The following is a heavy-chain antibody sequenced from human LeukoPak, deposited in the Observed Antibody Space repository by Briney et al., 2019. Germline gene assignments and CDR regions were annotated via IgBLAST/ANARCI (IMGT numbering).Heavy chain of an antibody. CDR1: GYTFTSYG. CDR2: ISAYNGNT. D-gene: IGHD5-18*01. V-gene: IGHV1-18*01. CDR3: ARVLGIQLWGSSDY. J-gene: IGHJ4*02. Sequence: ASVKVSCKAPGYTFTSYGITCVRQAPGQGLEWMGWISAYNGNTNYAQKFQDRVTMTTDTSTSTAYMELRSLRSDDTAMYYCARVLGIQLWGSSDYWGQGTLVTVSS.